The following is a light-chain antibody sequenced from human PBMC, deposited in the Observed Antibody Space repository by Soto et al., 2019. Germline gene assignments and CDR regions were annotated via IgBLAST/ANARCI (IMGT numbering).Light chain of an antibody. Sequence: QSVLTQPPSASGSPGQSVTISCTGTSSDVGGYNYVSWYQQHPGKAPKLMIYEVSKRPSGVPDHFSGSKSGNTASLTVSGLQAEDEADYYCSSYAGSNRGVFGGGTKVTVL. V-gene: IGLV2-8*01. CDR3: SSYAGSNRGV. CDR2: EVS. CDR1: SSDVGGYNY. J-gene: IGLJ2*01.